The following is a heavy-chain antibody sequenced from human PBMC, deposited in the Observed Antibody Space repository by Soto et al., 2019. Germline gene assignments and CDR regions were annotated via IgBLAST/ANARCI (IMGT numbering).Heavy chain of an antibody. CDR1: GASIRSYY. CDR3: ARVSRSSRDYYYYYMDV. J-gene: IGHJ6*03. V-gene: IGHV4-59*01. D-gene: IGHD6-13*01. CDR2: IFYSGST. Sequence: SETLSLTCTVSGASIRSYYWSWIRQPPGKGLEWIGNIFYSGSTNYNPSLKSRVTISVDTSTNQLSLRLSSMTAADTAVYYCARVSRSSRDYYYYYMDVWGKGTTVTVS.